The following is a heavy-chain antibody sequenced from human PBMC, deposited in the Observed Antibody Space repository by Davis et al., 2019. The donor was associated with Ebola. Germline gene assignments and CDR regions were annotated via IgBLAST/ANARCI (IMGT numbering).Heavy chain of an antibody. D-gene: IGHD1-26*01. J-gene: IGHJ3*02. Sequence: ASVKVSCKASGYTFTNYYMHWVRQAPGQGLEWMGWISAYNGNTNYAQKVQGRVTMTTDTSTDTAYLDLRSLRSDDTAVYFCARTSIVGTTTTASDIWGQGTLVTVSS. CDR3: ARTSIVGTTTTASDI. V-gene: IGHV1-18*04. CDR2: ISAYNGNT. CDR1: GYTFTNYY.